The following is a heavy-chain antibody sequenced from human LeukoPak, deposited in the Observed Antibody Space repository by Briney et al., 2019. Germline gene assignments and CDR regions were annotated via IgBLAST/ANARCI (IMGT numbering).Heavy chain of an antibody. CDR1: GFTFSSYS. V-gene: IGHV3-21*04. J-gene: IGHJ5*02. Sequence: GGSLRLSCAASGFTFSSYSMNWVRQAPGKGLEWVSSISSSSSYIYYADSVKGRFTISRDNSKNTLYLQMNSLRAEDTAVYYCAKGFVVVVSATQSSWFDPWGQGTLVSVSS. CDR2: ISSSSSYI. CDR3: AKGFVVVVSATQSSWFDP. D-gene: IGHD2-21*01.